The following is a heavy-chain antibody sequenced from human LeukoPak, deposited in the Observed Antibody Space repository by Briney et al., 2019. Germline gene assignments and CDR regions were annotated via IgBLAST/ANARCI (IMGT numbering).Heavy chain of an antibody. J-gene: IGHJ5*02. CDR3: AREVGGATTLKWFDP. V-gene: IGHV4-4*07. CDR1: GGSISSYY. D-gene: IGHD1-26*01. Sequence: SETLSLTCTVPGGSISSYYWSCIRQPAGKGLEWIGRIYTSASTNYNPSLKSRVTMSVATSKNQFSLKLSSVTAGDTAVYYCAREVGGATTLKWFDPWGQGTLVTVSS. CDR2: IYTSAST.